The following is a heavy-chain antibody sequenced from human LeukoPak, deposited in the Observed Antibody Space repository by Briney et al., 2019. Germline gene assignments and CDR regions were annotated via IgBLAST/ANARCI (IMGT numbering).Heavy chain of an antibody. CDR2: IYSGGST. CDR3: AREYTGKSFAGAFDY. CDR1: GFTVSSNY. D-gene: IGHD3-10*01. Sequence: GGSLRLSCAASGFTVSSNYMSWVRQAPGKGLEWVSFIYSGGSTYYADSVKGRFTISRDNSKNTLYLQMNSLRAEDTAVYYCAREYTGKSFAGAFDYWGQGTLVTVSS. J-gene: IGHJ4*02. V-gene: IGHV3-66*01.